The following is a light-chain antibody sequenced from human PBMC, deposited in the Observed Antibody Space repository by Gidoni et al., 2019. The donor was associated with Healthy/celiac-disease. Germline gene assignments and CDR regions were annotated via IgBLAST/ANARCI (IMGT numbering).Light chain of an antibody. Sequence: SYELTQPPSVSVSPGQTARITCSGDALPKQYAYWYQQKPSQAPVLVIYKDSERPSGIPERFSGSSSGTTVTLTISGVQAEDEADYYCQSADSSGTYDVFGTGTKVTVL. CDR3: QSADSSGTYDV. J-gene: IGLJ1*01. V-gene: IGLV3-25*03. CDR1: ALPKQY. CDR2: KDS.